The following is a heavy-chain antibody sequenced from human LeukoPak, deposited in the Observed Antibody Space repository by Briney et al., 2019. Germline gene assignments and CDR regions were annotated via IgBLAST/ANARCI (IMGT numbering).Heavy chain of an antibody. V-gene: IGHV4-34*01. CDR1: GGSFSRYY. Sequence: SETLSLTCAVYGGSFSRYYWRWIRQPPPKGLEGIGEINHTGSNNYSPSIESRVTISVDTSKNQFSLKLSSVTAADTAVYYWARRDSSGWYGTHYYYMDVWGKGTTVTVSS. CDR2: INHTGSN. J-gene: IGHJ6*03. CDR3: ARRDSSGWYGTHYYYMDV. D-gene: IGHD6-19*01.